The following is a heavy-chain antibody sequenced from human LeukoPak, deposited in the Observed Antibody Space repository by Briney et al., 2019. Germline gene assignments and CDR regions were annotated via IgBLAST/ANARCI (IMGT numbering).Heavy chain of an antibody. CDR1: GFSFSSYD. CDR2: ISGSGGST. CDR3: AKALNGSGDY. V-gene: IGHV3-23*01. J-gene: IGHJ4*02. Sequence: PGGSLRLSCAASGFSFSSYDMSWVRQAPGSGLEWVSAISGSGGSTYYADSVKGRFTISRDNSKNTLYLQMSSLRAEDTAVYYCAKALNGSGDYWGQGTLVTVSS. D-gene: IGHD3-10*01.